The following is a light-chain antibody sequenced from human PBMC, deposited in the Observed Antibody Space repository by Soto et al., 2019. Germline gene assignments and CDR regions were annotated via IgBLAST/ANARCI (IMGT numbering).Light chain of an antibody. CDR2: GAS. Sequence: EIVLTQSPATLSVSPDERATLSCRASQSVSSNLAWYQQKPGQAPRLLIYGASTRATGIPARFSGSGSGTEFTLTISSLQSEDFAVYYCQQYNNWPQTFGQGTKVDIK. CDR3: QQYNNWPQT. CDR1: QSVSSN. V-gene: IGKV3-15*01. J-gene: IGKJ1*01.